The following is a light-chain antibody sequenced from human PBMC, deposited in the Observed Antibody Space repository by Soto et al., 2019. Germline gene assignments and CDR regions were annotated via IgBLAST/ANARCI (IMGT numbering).Light chain of an antibody. Sequence: QSVLTQPPSASGTPGQRVSISCSGYSSSIGTNFVYWYQQLPGTAPKVLIHSNNQRPSGVPDRFSGSKSGTSASLAISGPRSEDEADYYCAAWDDNLSTYVFGSGTRSPS. J-gene: IGLJ1*01. CDR1: SSSIGTNF. V-gene: IGLV1-47*02. CDR3: AAWDDNLSTYV. CDR2: SNN.